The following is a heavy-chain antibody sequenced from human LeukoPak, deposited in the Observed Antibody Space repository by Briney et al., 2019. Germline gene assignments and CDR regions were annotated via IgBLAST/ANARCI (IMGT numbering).Heavy chain of an antibody. D-gene: IGHD6-19*01. J-gene: IGHJ4*02. V-gene: IGHV4-39*01. Sequence: SETLSLTCIVSGGSISSYYWGWIRQPPGKGLEWIGSIYYSGSTYYNPSLKSRVTISVDTSKNQFSLKLSSVTAADTAVYYCARRDSGWYAPTVDYWGQGTLVTVSS. CDR1: GGSISSYY. CDR2: IYYSGST. CDR3: ARRDSGWYAPTVDY.